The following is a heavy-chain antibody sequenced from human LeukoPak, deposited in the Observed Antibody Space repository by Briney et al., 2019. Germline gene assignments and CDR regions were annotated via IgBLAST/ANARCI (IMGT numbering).Heavy chain of an antibody. V-gene: IGHV3-7*01. D-gene: IGHD1-26*01. CDR2: IKQDGSEK. CDR1: GFTFSSYW. Sequence: GGSLRLSCAASGFTFSSYWMSWVRQAPGKGLELVANIKQDGSEKYYVDSVKGRFTISRDNAKNSLDLQMNSLRAEDTAVYYCARVGAKYYFDYWGQGTLVTVSS. CDR3: ARVGAKYYFDY. J-gene: IGHJ4*02.